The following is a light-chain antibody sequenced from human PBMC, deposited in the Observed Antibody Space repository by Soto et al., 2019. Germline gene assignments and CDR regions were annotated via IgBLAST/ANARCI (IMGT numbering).Light chain of an antibody. CDR3: QQSYTTLWT. CDR2: GAS. J-gene: IGKJ1*01. V-gene: IGKV1-39*01. Sequence: DIQMTQSPSSLSASVGDRVTITCRASQSISSHLNWYQQKPGKAPKLLIYGASSLQSGVPSRFSGSGSGTDFTLTISSLQPGDFATYYCQQSYTTLWTFGQGTKVEIK. CDR1: QSISSH.